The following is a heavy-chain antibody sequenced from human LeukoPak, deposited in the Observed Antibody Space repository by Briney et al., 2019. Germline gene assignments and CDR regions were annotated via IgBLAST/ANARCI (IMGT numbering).Heavy chain of an antibody. CDR1: GFTFSSYS. J-gene: IGHJ4*02. CDR2: ISSSSTYI. D-gene: IGHD3-22*01. V-gene: IGHV3-21*01. CDR3: ATLPPNYDSSGYSYLQDY. Sequence: GGSLRLFCAASGFTFSSYSMNWVRQAPGKGLEWVSSISSSSTYIYYADSVKGRFTISRDNAKSSLYLQMNSLRAEDTAVYYCATLPPNYDSSGYSYLQDYWGQGTLVTVSS.